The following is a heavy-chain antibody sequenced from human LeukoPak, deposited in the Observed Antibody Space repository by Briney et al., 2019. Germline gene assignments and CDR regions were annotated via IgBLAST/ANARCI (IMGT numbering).Heavy chain of an antibody. V-gene: IGHV3-64*01. Sequence: PGGSLRLSCAASGFTFSYYGMHWVRQAPGKGLEYVSGINSNGGSTYYANSVKGRFTISRDNSRNTLYLQVGSLSAEDMAVYYCARAITGNWNDNGYFDYWGQGTLVTVS. CDR3: ARAITGNWNDNGYFDY. J-gene: IGHJ4*02. D-gene: IGHD1-20*01. CDR1: GFTFSYYG. CDR2: INSNGGST.